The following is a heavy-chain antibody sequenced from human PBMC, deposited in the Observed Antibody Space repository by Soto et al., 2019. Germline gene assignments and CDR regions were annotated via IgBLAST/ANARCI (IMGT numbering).Heavy chain of an antibody. CDR1: GFTFSSYA. CDR2: ISGSGGST. J-gene: IGHJ3*02. CDR3: AKAPPSVVVPAAMRDDAFDI. Sequence: GGSLRLSCAASGFTFSSYAMSWVRQAPGKGLEWVSAISGSGGSTYYADSVKVRFTISRDNSKNTLYLQMNSLRAEDTAVYYCAKAPPSVVVPAAMRDDAFDIWGQGTMVTVSS. D-gene: IGHD2-2*01. V-gene: IGHV3-23*01.